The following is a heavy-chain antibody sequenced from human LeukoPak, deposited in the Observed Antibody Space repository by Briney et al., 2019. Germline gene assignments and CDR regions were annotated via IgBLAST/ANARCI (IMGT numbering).Heavy chain of an antibody. J-gene: IGHJ4*02. CDR3: AREEQGSGWYLWVY. D-gene: IGHD6-19*01. CDR1: GGTLSSYT. Sequence: ASVNVSCKASGGTLSSYTISWVRQPRGQGLEGMGRHIPTFGTANYAQNFRGRVMNTTEESTSTAYMELSSLRSEDTAVCYCAREEQGSGWYLWVYWGEGALVTDCS. V-gene: IGHV1-69*05. CDR2: HIPTFGTA.